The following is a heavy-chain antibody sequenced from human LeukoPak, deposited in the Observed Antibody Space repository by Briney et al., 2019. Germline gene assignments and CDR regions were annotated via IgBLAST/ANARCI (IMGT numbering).Heavy chain of an antibody. J-gene: IGHJ3*02. CDR1: GGSLSRGDYY. CDR3: ARDRDRRDSGFWSGYYTGLNAFDI. D-gene: IGHD3-3*01. V-gene: IGHV4-30-4*02. Sequence: PSETLSLTCTVSGGSLSRGDYYWSWIRQPPGKGLEWIGYIYYSGSTYYNPSLKSRVTISVDTSKNQFSLKLRSVTAADTAVYYCARDRDRRDSGFWSGYYTGLNAFDIWGQGTMVTVSS. CDR2: IYYSGST.